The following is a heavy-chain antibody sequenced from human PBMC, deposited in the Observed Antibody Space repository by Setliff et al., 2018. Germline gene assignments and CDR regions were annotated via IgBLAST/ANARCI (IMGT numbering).Heavy chain of an antibody. CDR3: AKDPGDSSGSFEY. V-gene: IGHV3-30*07. J-gene: IGHJ4*02. D-gene: IGHD3-22*01. Sequence: GGSLRLSCAASGFTFSSYAMHWVRQAPGKGLEWVAPISYDGSNKFYADSVKGRFTVSRDNSKNTLYLQMNSLRAEDTAVYYCAKDPGDSSGSFEYWGQGTPVTVSS. CDR1: GFTFSSYA. CDR2: ISYDGSNK.